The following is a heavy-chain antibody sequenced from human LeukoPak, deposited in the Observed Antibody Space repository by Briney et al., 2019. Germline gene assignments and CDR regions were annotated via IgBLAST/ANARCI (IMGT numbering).Heavy chain of an antibody. D-gene: IGHD2/OR15-2a*01. Sequence: GGSLRLSCVASGFTYRINGMLWAPQPPDKGLEYLSFIRFYGSKEFYAPSVRRRFTISRDDSIIMFYRQISYLTANATLVYYCGRDFDDPVGSIYYLPDYWGQGVLVTVSS. CDR1: GFTYRING. J-gene: IGHJ4*02. V-gene: IGHV3-30*02. CDR2: IRFYGSKE. CDR3: GRDFDDPVGSIYYLPDY.